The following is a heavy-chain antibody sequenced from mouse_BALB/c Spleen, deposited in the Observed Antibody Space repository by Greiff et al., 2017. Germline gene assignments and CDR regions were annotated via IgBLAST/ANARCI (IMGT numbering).Heavy chain of an antibody. D-gene: IGHD2-14*01. CDR2: ISSGGSYT. V-gene: IGHV5-9-4*01. Sequence: EVKLVESGGGLVKPGGSLKLSCAASGFTFSSYAMSWVRQSPEKRLEWVAEISSGGSYTYYPDTVTGRFTISRDNAKNTLYLEMSSLRSEDTAMYYCARFYRSYFDYWGQGTTLTVSS. CDR1: GFTFSSYA. J-gene: IGHJ2*01. CDR3: ARFYRSYFDY.